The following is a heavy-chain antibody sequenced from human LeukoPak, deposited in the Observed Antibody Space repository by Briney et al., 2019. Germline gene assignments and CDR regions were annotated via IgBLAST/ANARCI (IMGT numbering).Heavy chain of an antibody. CDR1: GFTFSSYA. V-gene: IGHV3-23*01. D-gene: IGHD3-9*01. CDR3: AKDFQYRGYFDWLLPRRDFDY. J-gene: IGHJ4*02. CDR2: ISGSGGST. Sequence: GGSLRLSCAASGFTFSSYAMSWVRQAPGKGLEWVSAISGSGGSTYYADSVKGRFTISRDNSKNTLYLQMNSLRAEDTAVYYCAKDFQYRGYFDWLLPRRDFDYWGQGTLVTVSS.